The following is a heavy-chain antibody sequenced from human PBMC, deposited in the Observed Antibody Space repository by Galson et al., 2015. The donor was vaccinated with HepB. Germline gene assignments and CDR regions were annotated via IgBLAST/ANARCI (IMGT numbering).Heavy chain of an antibody. V-gene: IGHV2-70*04. CDR2: IDWDDDK. D-gene: IGHD1-26*01. Sequence: PSLVKPTQTLTLTCTFSGFSLSTSKMRVSWIRQPPGKPLEWLARIDWDDDKFYTTSLKTRLTISKDTSENQVVLTMTNMDPVDTATYYCARSVGTSTFDIWGQGTMVTVSS. CDR1: GFSLSTSKMR. CDR3: ARSVGTSTFDI. J-gene: IGHJ3*02.